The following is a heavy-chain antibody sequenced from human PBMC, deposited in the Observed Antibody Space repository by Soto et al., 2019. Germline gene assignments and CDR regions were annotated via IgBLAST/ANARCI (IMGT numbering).Heavy chain of an antibody. V-gene: IGHV2-5*01. J-gene: IGHJ3*01. Sequence: QITLKESGPPLVKPTQTLTLTCTFSGFSLSTTSVGVGWIRQPPGKALEWIALIYWYDDKRYNPSLKSRLTITNATSKNQVVRTMTSMDPVDTATYHCAHSGCSDSHYVADAFDGWGQGTMVTVSS. CDR2: IYWYDDK. CDR1: GFSLSTTSVG. D-gene: IGHD5-12*01. CDR3: AHSGCSDSHYVADAFDG.